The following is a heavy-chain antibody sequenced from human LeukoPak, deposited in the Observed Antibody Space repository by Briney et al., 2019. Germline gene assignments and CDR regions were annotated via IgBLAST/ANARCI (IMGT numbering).Heavy chain of an antibody. Sequence: TSGGTFSSYTITWERQAPGQGLEWMGGIVPIFGTTNYAQKYQGRVTLTADDSANTAYMELSSLRSEDTAVYYCAREGVTTGSDAWGQGTLVTVSS. V-gene: IGHV1-69*01. J-gene: IGHJ5*02. D-gene: IGHD1-14*01. CDR1: GGTFSSYT. CDR3: AREGVTTGSDA. CDR2: IVPIFGTT.